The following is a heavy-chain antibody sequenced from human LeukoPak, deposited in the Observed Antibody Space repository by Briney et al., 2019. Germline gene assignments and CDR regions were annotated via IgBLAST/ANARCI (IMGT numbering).Heavy chain of an antibody. CDR2: INYSGST. Sequence: GSLRPSCAASGFPFSTYEMNCVRPAPGEGMEWIGSINYSGSTYYNPSLKSRVTISVDTSKNQFSLKLSSVTAADTAVYYCARLSPYLGSGSSAFPDDFWGQGTLVTVSS. J-gene: IGHJ4*02. CDR3: ARLSPYLGSGSSAFPDDF. V-gene: IGHV4-39*01. D-gene: IGHD3-10*01. CDR1: GFPFSTYE.